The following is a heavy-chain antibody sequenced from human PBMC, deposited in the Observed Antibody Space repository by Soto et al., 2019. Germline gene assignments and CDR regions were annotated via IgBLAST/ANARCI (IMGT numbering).Heavy chain of an antibody. Sequence: SGPTLVNQTPTLTLTCTFSGISLSTSGMCVSWIRQPPGKALEWHALIDWDDDKYYSTSLKTRLTISKDTSKNQVVLTMTNMDPVDTATYYCARIIAGIAAAGTGKTYNWFDPWGQGTLVTVSS. CDR2: IDWDDDK. CDR3: ARIIAGIAAAGTGKTYNWFDP. CDR1: GISLSTSGMC. J-gene: IGHJ5*02. V-gene: IGHV2-70*01. D-gene: IGHD6-13*01.